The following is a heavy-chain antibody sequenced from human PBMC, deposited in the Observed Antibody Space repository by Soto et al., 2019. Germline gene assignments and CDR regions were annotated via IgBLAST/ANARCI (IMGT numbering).Heavy chain of an antibody. J-gene: IGHJ6*02. V-gene: IGHV1-69*13. CDR3: ARAWAAGGTYGRRYYYGMDV. CDR2: IIPIFVTA. CDR1: GGTFSRYA. D-gene: IGHD6-13*01. Sequence: SVKVSCKASGGTFSRYAISWVRQAPGQGLEWVGGIIPIFVTANYAQKFQGRVTIAADQSTRRAYMGLSSLRIQEMGASYFARAWAAGGTYGRRYYYGMDVWGQGTTVTVSS.